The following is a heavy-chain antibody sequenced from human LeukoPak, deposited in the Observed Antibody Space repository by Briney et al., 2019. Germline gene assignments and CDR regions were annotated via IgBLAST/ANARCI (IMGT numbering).Heavy chain of an antibody. CDR3: AKGSASARPYYFDS. D-gene: IGHD2-15*01. CDR2: ITDSGGST. CDR1: GFTFSNYA. V-gene: IGHV3-23*01. Sequence: GGSLRLSCAASGFTFSNYAMSWVRQAPGKGLEWVSAITDSGGSTYYADSVQGRFTISRENSKNTLYLQMSSLRAEDTAVYYCAKGSASARPYYFDSWGQGTLITVSS. J-gene: IGHJ4*02.